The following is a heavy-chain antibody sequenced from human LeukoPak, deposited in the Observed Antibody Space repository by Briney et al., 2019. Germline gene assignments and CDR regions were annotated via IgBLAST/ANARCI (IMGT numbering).Heavy chain of an antibody. J-gene: IGHJ5*02. CDR1: GGSISSYY. V-gene: IGHV4-4*07. D-gene: IGHD3-22*01. Sequence: SETLSLTCTVSGGSISSYYWSWIRQPAGKGLEWIGRIYPNGSTNYNPSLRSRVTISLDTSKNQFSLKLSSVTAADTAVYYCARLHDSNGYHEGFDPWGQGTPVTVSS. CDR2: IYPNGST. CDR3: ARLHDSNGYHEGFDP.